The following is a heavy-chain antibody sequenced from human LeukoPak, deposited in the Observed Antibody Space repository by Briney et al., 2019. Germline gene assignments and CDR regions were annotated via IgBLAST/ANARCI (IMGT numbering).Heavy chain of an antibody. CDR3: ARHGSRIVGATYNWFDP. J-gene: IGHJ5*02. Sequence: GESLKISCKGSGYSFTSYWIGWVRQMPGKVLEWMGIIYPGDSDTRYSPSFQGQVTISADKSISTAYLQWSSLKASDTAMYYCARHGSRIVGATYNWFDPWGQGTLVTVSS. V-gene: IGHV5-51*01. D-gene: IGHD1-26*01. CDR2: IYPGDSDT. CDR1: GYSFTSYW.